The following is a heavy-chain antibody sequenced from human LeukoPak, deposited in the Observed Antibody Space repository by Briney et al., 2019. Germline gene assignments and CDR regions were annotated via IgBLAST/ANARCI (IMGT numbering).Heavy chain of an antibody. Sequence: PSETLSLTCTVSGGSISSGDYYWSWIRQPPGKGLERIGYIYYSGSTYYNPSLKSRVTISVDTSKNQFSLKLSSVTAADTAVYYCASSGWYWDAFDIWGQGTMVTVSS. CDR3: ASSGWYWDAFDI. J-gene: IGHJ3*02. D-gene: IGHD6-19*01. CDR2: IYYSGST. CDR1: GGSISSGDYY. V-gene: IGHV4-30-4*01.